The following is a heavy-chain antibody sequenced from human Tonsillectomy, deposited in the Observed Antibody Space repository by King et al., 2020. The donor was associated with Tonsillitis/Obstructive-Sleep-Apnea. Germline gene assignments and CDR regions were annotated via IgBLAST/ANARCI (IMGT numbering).Heavy chain of an antibody. D-gene: IGHD2-2*01. J-gene: IGHJ5*02. V-gene: IGHV3-9*01. Sequence: VQLVESGGGLVQPGRSLRLSCAASGFTFDDYAMHWVRQAPGKGLEWVSGISWNSGSIGYADSVKGRLTISRDNAKNSLYLQMNSLRAEDTALYYCAKDMSPVVVPASRFDPWGQGTLVTVSS. CDR3: AKDMSPVVVPASRFDP. CDR2: ISWNSGSI. CDR1: GFTFDDYA.